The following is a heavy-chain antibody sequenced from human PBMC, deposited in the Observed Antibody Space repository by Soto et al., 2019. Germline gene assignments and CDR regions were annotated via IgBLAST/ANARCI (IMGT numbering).Heavy chain of an antibody. CDR3: ARQPYTSGASSFDY. Sequence: QVQLQESGPGLVKPSETLSLTCTVSGDSISSYYWSWSRQPQGMGLEWIGDIFHTGSPNYNPSLTSRVTMSIDTSTNQFSPGLSSVTAADTAVYYCARQPYTSGASSFDYWGKGTPVTVSP. V-gene: IGHV4-59*08. CDR1: GDSISSYY. J-gene: IGHJ4*02. D-gene: IGHD6-19*01. CDR2: IFHTGSP.